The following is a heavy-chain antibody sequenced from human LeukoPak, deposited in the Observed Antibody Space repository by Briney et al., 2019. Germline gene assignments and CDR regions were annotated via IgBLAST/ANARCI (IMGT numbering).Heavy chain of an antibody. D-gene: IGHD5-24*01. CDR2: IIPIFGTA. V-gene: IGHV1-69*05. CDR3: ARDATGDGYNYGY. J-gene: IGHJ4*02. Sequence: SVKVSCKASGGTFSSYAISWVRQAPGQGLEWMGGIIPIFGTANYAQKFQGRVTITTDESTSTAYMELSSLRSEDTAVYYCARDATGDGYNYGYWGQRTLVTVSS. CDR1: GGTFSSYA.